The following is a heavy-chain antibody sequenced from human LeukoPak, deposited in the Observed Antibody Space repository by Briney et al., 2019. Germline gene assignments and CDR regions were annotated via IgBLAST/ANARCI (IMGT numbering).Heavy chain of an antibody. J-gene: IGHJ3*02. Sequence: ASVKVSCKASGFTFTGYYIHWVRQAPGQGLECMGWINPSSGDTNYAQKFQGRVTMTRDTSISTAYMEVSRLRSDDTAVYYCARSREHTFDIWGQGTMVTVSS. CDR2: INPSSGDT. CDR3: ARSREHTFDI. CDR1: GFTFTGYY. D-gene: IGHD1-26*01. V-gene: IGHV1-2*02.